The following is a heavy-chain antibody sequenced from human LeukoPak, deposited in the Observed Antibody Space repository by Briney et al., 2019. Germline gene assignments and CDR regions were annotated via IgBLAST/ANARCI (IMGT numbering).Heavy chain of an antibody. J-gene: IGHJ4*02. V-gene: IGHV3-30*02. D-gene: IGHD6-19*01. CDR2: IRYDGSNK. CDR1: GFTFSSYG. CDR3: AKGFSGWYNYFDY. Sequence: GGSLRLSCAASGFTFSSYGMHWVRQAPGKGLEWVAFIRYDGSNKYYADSVKGRFTISRDNSKNTLFLQMNSLRAEDTAVYYCAKGFSGWYNYFDYWGQGTLVTVSS.